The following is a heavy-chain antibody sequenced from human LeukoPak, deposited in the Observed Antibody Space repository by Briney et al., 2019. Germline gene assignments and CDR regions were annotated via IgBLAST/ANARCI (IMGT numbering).Heavy chain of an antibody. V-gene: IGHV1-24*01. CDR2: FDRANGGK. Sequence: ASVKASCKVSGNPLTEFSMTWVPQAPRKRLQWIKGFDRANGGKIYAQQFQGRVTMTEDTSTDTAYMELNSLRSEDTAVYYCVAEGCSGGICYPYFDLWGRGTLVIVSS. D-gene: IGHD2-15*01. CDR3: VAEGCSGGICYPYFDL. J-gene: IGHJ2*01. CDR1: GNPLTEFS.